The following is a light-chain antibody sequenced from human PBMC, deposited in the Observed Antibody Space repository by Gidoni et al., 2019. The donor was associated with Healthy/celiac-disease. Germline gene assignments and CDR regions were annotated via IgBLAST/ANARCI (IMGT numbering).Light chain of an antibody. CDR1: QSVSSN. Sequence: EIVMTQSPATLSVSPGERATLSCRASQSVSSNLAWYQQKPGQAPMLLIYGASTRATGIPARFSGSGSGTEFTLTISSLQSEDLAVYYCQQYNNWPPLTFGGXTKVEIK. CDR3: QQYNNWPPLT. V-gene: IGKV3-15*01. CDR2: GAS. J-gene: IGKJ4*01.